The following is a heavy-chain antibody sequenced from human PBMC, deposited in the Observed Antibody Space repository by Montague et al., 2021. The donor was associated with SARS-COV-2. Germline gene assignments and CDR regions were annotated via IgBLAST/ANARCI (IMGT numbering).Heavy chain of an antibody. CDR2: INHSGST. D-gene: IGHD1-26*01. V-gene: IGHV4-34*01. Sequence: SETLSLTCAVYGGSFSGYYWSWIRQPPGKGLEWIGEINHSGSTNYNPSLKSRVTISVDTSKNQFSLKLSSVTAADTAVCYCARDTRIVGATTRLDYWGQGTLVTVSS. CDR3: ARDTRIVGATTRLDY. J-gene: IGHJ4*02. CDR1: GGSFSGYY.